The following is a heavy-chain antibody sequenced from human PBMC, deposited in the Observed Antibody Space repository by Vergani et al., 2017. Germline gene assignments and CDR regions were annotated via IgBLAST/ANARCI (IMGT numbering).Heavy chain of an antibody. J-gene: IGHJ4*02. Sequence: EVQLLESGGNLVQPGGSLRLSCAASGFTFTNFAMTWVRQAPGEGLEWVSGISGSGGFTYYADSVKGRFTISRDNSKNTMFLQMNSLRAEDTAVYYCAKDYPTGGYYDSSGYWSGDYWGQGTLVTVSS. CDR2: ISGSGGFT. D-gene: IGHD3-22*01. CDR3: AKDYPTGGYYDSSGYWSGDY. CDR1: GFTFTNFA. V-gene: IGHV3-23*01.